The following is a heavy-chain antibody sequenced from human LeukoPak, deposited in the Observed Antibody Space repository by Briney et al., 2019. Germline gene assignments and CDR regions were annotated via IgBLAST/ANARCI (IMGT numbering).Heavy chain of an antibody. V-gene: IGHV3-30*04. J-gene: IGHJ4*02. CDR1: GFTFSSYA. Sequence: GGSLRLSCAASGFTFSSYAMLWVRQAPGKGLEWVAVISYDGSNKYYADSVKGRFTISRDNSKNTLYLQMNSLRAEDTAVYYCARDLGSYPRGEDHFDYWGQGTLVTVSS. CDR2: ISYDGSNK. CDR3: ARDLGSYPRGEDHFDY. D-gene: IGHD3-10*01.